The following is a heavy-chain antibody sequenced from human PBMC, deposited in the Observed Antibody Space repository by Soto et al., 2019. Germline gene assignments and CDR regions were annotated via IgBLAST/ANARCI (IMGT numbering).Heavy chain of an antibody. V-gene: IGHV1-18*01. CDR1: GYTFTSYG. CDR2: ISAYNGNT. J-gene: IGHJ5*02. D-gene: IGHD3-22*01. CDR3: ARGYPSTMIVVVNTWFDP. Sequence: ASVKVSCKASGYTFTSYGISWVRQAPGQGLEWMGWISAYNGNTNYAQKLQGRVTMTTDTSTSTAYMELRSLRSDDTAVYYCARGYPSTMIVVVNTWFDPWGQGTLVTVSS.